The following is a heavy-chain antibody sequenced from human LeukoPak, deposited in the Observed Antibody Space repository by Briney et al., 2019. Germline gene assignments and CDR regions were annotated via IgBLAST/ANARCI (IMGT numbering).Heavy chain of an antibody. CDR3: ARMAVSGRDNWFDP. D-gene: IGHD6-19*01. V-gene: IGHV1-2*02. Sequence: GASVKVSCKASGYTFTGYYIHWVRQAPGQGLEWMGWINPNSGGTNYAQKFQGRVTMTRDTSINTAYMELSSLRSEDTAVYYCARMAVSGRDNWFDPWGQGSLVTVSS. J-gene: IGHJ5*02. CDR1: GYTFTGYY. CDR2: INPNSGGT.